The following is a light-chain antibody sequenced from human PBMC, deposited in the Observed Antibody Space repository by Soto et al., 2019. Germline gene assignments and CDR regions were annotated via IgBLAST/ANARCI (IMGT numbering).Light chain of an antibody. CDR3: QQYNDWPQT. CDR2: GES. Sequence: EIVMTQSPATLSVSPGERATLSCRASQSVAGTLAWYQQKPGQAPRLLIYGESTRATSTPARFSGSGSGTELTLTISSLQSEDFAVYYCQQYNDWPQTFGQGTKVEIK. V-gene: IGKV3-15*01. CDR1: QSVAGT. J-gene: IGKJ1*01.